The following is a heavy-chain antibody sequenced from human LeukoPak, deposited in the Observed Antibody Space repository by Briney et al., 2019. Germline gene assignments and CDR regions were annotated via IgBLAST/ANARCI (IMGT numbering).Heavy chain of an antibody. CDR1: GGSISSYY. J-gene: IGHJ6*03. V-gene: IGHV4-4*07. Sequence: SETLSLTCTVSGGSISSYYWSWIRQPAGKGLEWIGRMYTSGSTNYNPSLKSRVTMSVDASKNQFSLKLSSVTAADTAVYYCARVGGVPAAIGWDYYYMGVWGKGTTVTVSS. D-gene: IGHD2-2*02. CDR3: ARVGGVPAAIGWDYYYMGV. CDR2: MYTSGST.